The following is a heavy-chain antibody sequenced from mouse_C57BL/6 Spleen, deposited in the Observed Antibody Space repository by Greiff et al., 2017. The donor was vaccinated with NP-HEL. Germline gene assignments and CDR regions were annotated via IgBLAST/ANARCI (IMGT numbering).Heavy chain of an antibody. Sequence: EVQLKESGPGLVKPSQSLSLTCSVTGYSITSGYYWNWIRQFPGNKLEWMGYISYDGSNNYNPSLKNRISITRDTSKNQFFLKLNSVTTEDTATYYCARHGSRVPLDYWGQGTTLTVSS. V-gene: IGHV3-6*01. J-gene: IGHJ2*01. CDR3: ARHGSRVPLDY. CDR2: ISYDGSN. D-gene: IGHD1-1*01. CDR1: GYSITSGYY.